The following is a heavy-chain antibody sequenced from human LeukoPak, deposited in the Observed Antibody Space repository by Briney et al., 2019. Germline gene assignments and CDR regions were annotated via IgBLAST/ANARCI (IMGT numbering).Heavy chain of an antibody. D-gene: IGHD3-3*01. CDR3: ARRTYYDFWSGYDNPYYFDY. J-gene: IGHJ4*02. CDR2: INHSGST. V-gene: IGHV4-34*01. CDR1: GGSISSYY. Sequence: SETLSLTCTVSGGSISSYYWSWIRQPPGKGLEWIGEINHSGSTNYNPSLKSRVTISVDTSKNQFSLKLSSVTAADTAVYYCARRTYYDFWSGYDNPYYFDYWGQGTLVTVSS.